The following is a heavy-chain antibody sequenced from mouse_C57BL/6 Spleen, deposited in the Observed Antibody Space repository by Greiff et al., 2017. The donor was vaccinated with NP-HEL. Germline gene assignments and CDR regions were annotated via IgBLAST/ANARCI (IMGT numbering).Heavy chain of an antibody. Sequence: LQQSGAELVRPGASVKMSCKASGYTFTSYNMHWVKQTPRQGLEWIGALYPGNGDTSYNQKFKGKATLTVDKSSSTAYMQLSSLTSEDSAVYFCARSHYYGSSLYAMDYWGQGTSVTVSS. CDR1: GYTFTSYN. CDR3: ARSHYYGSSLYAMDY. V-gene: IGHV1-12*01. CDR2: LYPGNGDT. D-gene: IGHD1-1*01. J-gene: IGHJ4*01.